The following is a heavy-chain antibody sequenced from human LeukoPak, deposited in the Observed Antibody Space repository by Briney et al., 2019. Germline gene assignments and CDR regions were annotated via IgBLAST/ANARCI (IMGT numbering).Heavy chain of an antibody. Sequence: PGGCLRLSCAASGFTFRDYGMYWVRQAPGKGLEWVAFIRSDETNKYYADSVKGRFTISRDNSKNTLYLQMNSLRAEDTAVYYCAKAERWLQITLDCWGQGTLVTVSS. CDR2: IRSDETNK. J-gene: IGHJ4*02. CDR3: AKAERWLQITLDC. CDR1: GFTFRDYG. D-gene: IGHD5-24*01. V-gene: IGHV3-30*02.